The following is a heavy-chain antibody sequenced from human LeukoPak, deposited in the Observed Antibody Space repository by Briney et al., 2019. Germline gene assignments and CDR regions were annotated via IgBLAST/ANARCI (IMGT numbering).Heavy chain of an antibody. CDR2: IYGRAST. CDR3: ARYDSRGSASTKFDY. Sequence: SSETLSLTCAVSGYSLGKNYYWGWIRQSPGKGLEWIGRIYGRASTSYNPSLMNRVTMSVDTSKNHFSLQLTSVTAAGTAVYYCARYDSRGSASTKFDYWGPGIQVTVSS. V-gene: IGHV4-38-2*01. CDR1: GYSLGKNYY. D-gene: IGHD3-3*01. J-gene: IGHJ4*02.